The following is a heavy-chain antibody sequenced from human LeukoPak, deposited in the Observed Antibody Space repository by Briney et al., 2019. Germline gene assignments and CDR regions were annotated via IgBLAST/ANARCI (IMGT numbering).Heavy chain of an antibody. CDR3: ARDGSGSYSAPFDY. CDR2: IVSSGSVK. CDR1: EFTFSDYY. Sequence: GGSLRLSCTVSEFTFSDYYMSWIRQAPGKGLEWVSYIVSSGSVKYYADSVKGRFTISRDSAKNSLYLQMNSLRAEDTAVYYCARDGSGSYSAPFDYWGQGTLVTVSS. J-gene: IGHJ4*02. D-gene: IGHD3-10*01. V-gene: IGHV3-11*04.